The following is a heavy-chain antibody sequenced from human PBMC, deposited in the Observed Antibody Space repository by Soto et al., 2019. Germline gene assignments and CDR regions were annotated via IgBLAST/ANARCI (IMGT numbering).Heavy chain of an antibody. CDR3: ARVRSGYARGGSYYYYGMDV. Sequence: QLQRVRSGAEVKKPGSSVKVSCKASGGTFSSYAISWVRQAPGQGLEWMGGIIPIFGTANYAQKFQGRVTITADESTSTAYMELSSLRSEDTAVYYCARVRSGYARGGSYYYYGMDVWGQGTTVTVSS. J-gene: IGHJ6*02. V-gene: IGHV1-69*01. CDR2: IIPIFGTA. CDR1: GGTFSSYA. D-gene: IGHD5-12*01.